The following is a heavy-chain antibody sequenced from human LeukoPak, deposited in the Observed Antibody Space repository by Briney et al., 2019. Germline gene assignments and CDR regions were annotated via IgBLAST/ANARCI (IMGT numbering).Heavy chain of an antibody. Sequence: GGSLRLSCAASGFTFSSYAMSWVRQAPGTGLEWVSAISGSGGSTYYADSVKGRFTISRDNSKNTLYLQMNSLRAEDTAVYYCAKSLRQWLDRYYYYGMDVWGQGTTVTVSS. CDR2: ISGSGGST. D-gene: IGHD6-19*01. J-gene: IGHJ6*02. CDR3: AKSLRQWLDRYYYYGMDV. CDR1: GFTFSSYA. V-gene: IGHV3-23*01.